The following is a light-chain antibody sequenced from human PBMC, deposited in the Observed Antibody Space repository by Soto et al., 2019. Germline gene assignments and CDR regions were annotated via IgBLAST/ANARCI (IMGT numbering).Light chain of an antibody. J-gene: IGKJ1*01. CDR3: QQYSSYEWT. CDR1: QSIDMW. V-gene: IGKV1-5*03. CDR2: KAS. Sequence: DIQMTQSPSTLSASVGDRVTITCRASQSIDMWLAWYQQKPGKAPSLLIYKASSLERGVPSRFSGSGSGTEFPLTITSLQPNDFATYYCQQYSSYEWTFGQGTKVEVK.